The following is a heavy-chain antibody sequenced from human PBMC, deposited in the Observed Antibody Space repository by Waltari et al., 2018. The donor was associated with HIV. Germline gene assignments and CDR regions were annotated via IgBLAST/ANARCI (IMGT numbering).Heavy chain of an antibody. D-gene: IGHD4-17*01. V-gene: IGHV1-24*01. CDR1: GYTLTELS. Sequence: QVQLVQSGAEVKKPGASVKVSCKVSGYTLTELSMHWVRQAPGKGLEWMGGFDPEDGETINAQKFQGRVTMTEDTSTDTAYMELSSLRSEDTAVYYCATGVLRFHGDYRAVDYWGQGTLVTVSS. CDR2: FDPEDGET. CDR3: ATGVLRFHGDYRAVDY. J-gene: IGHJ4*02.